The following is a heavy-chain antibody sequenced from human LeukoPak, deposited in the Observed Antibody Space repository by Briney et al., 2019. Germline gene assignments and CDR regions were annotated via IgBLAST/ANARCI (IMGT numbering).Heavy chain of an antibody. V-gene: IGHV4-59*08. Sequence: SETLSLTCTVSGGSVSRYYWSWFRQPPGKRLEWIGYIYYSGSTNYNPSLKSRVTISVDTSKNQFSLRLSSVTAADTAVYYCARHYADYSDPYTFDIWGQGTMVTVSS. CDR1: GGSVSRYY. J-gene: IGHJ3*02. CDR3: ARHYADYSDPYTFDI. CDR2: IYYSGST. D-gene: IGHD4-17*01.